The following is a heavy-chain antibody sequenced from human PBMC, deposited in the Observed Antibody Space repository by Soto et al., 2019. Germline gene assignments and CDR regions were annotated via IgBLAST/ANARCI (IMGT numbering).Heavy chain of an antibody. CDR1: GFTFSSYS. CDR2: ISSSSSYI. Sequence: GGSLRLSCAASGFTFSSYSMNWVHQAPGKGLEWVSSISSSSSYIYYADSVKGRFTISRDNAKNSLYLQMNSLGAEDTAVYYCARDWMAPYYFDYWGQGTLVTVSS. V-gene: IGHV3-21*01. CDR3: ARDWMAPYYFDY. D-gene: IGHD2-2*03. J-gene: IGHJ4*02.